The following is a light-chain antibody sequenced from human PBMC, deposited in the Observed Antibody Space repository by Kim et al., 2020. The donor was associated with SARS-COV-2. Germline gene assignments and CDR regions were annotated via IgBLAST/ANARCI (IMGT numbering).Light chain of an antibody. J-gene: IGKJ1*01. CDR3: QKSYRT. V-gene: IGKV1-39*01. CDR2: DAS. CDR1: QSISTY. Sequence: DIQMTQSPSSLSASVGDRVTITCRASQSISTYLNWYQQKPGKAPKLLIYDASSLQSGVPSRFSGSGSGTDFTLTIASLQPEDFATYYCQKSYRTFGQGTKVDIK.